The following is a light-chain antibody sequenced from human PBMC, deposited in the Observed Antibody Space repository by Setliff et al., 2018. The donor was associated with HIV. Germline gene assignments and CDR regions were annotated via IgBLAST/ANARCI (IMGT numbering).Light chain of an antibody. V-gene: IGLV2-14*03. CDR1: SGDIGTYDF. Sequence: QSVLTQPASVSGSPGQSISISCTGTSGDIGTYDFVSWFQQHPGKAPKLIIYEVSNRPSGVSNRFSGSKSGNTASLTISGLQAADESHFYCSSYTTSRTVVFGGGTKVTV. CDR3: SSYTTSRTVV. CDR2: EVS. J-gene: IGLJ2*01.